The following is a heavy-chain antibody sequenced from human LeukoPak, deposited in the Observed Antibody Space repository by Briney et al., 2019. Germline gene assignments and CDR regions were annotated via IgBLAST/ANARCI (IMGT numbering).Heavy chain of an antibody. V-gene: IGHV3-53*01. J-gene: IGHJ4*02. CDR1: GFTVSSSY. Sequence: GGSLRLSCAASGFTVSSSYMYWVRQAPGKGLEWASFFYRGDSTYYAESVRGRFTISRDNSKNTLYLLMNSLIPEDTAVYYCAKEVVSSPSYFDSWGQGTLVTVSS. CDR2: FYRGDST. D-gene: IGHD2-15*01. CDR3: AKEVVSSPSYFDS.